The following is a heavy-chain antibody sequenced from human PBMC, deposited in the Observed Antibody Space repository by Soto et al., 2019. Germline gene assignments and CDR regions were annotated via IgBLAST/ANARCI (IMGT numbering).Heavy chain of an antibody. CDR2: IYKSTTT. V-gene: IGHV4-30-4*01. CDR3: ARGRYCLTGRCFPNWFDS. CDR1: GDSISTVDYF. D-gene: IGHD2-15*01. Sequence: QVHLLESGPGLVKPSQTLSLTCSVSGDSISTVDYFWAWIRQPPGQALEYIGYIYKSTTTYYNPSFERRVAISLDTSKSQFSLNVTSVTAADTAVYFCARGRYCLTGRCFPNWFDSWGQGTLVTGSS. J-gene: IGHJ5*01.